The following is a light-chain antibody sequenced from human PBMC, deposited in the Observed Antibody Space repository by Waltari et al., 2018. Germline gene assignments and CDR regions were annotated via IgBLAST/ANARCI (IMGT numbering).Light chain of an antibody. V-gene: IGKV1-39*01. Sequence: DIRMTQSPSSLSASVGDRVTITCRASESIDTYLNWYQHKPGKAPEPLIYAASILQGGVPSRFTGSGTETYFTLTINSLQPEDFATYYCQQSYTTPFTFGPGTKVD. CDR1: ESIDTY. J-gene: IGKJ3*01. CDR3: QQSYTTPFT. CDR2: AAS.